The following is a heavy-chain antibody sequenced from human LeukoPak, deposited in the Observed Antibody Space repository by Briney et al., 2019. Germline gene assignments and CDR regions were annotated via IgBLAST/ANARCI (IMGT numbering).Heavy chain of an antibody. V-gene: IGHV3-21*01. CDR2: ISSSSSYI. CDR3: ARDGDYYDSRGDAFDI. D-gene: IGHD3-22*01. Sequence: PGGSLRLSCAASGFTFSSYSMNWVRRAPGKGLEWVSSISSSSSYIYYADSVKGRFTISRDNAKNSLYLQMNSLRAEDTAVYYCARDGDYYDSRGDAFDIWGQGAMVTVAS. CDR1: GFTFSSYS. J-gene: IGHJ3*02.